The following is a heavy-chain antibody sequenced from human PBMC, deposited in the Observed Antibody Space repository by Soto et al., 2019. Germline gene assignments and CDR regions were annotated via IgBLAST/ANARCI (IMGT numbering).Heavy chain of an antibody. CDR1: GFTFSSYA. CDR2: ISGSGGST. CDR3: AKDQGIVVVVAASPYYYYGMDV. Sequence: EVQLLESGGGLVQPGGSLRLSCAASGFTFSSYAMSWVRQAPGKGLEWVSAISGSGGSTYYADSVKGRFTISRDNSKNMLYLQMNSLRAEDTAVYYCAKDQGIVVVVAASPYYYYGMDVWGQGTTVTVSS. J-gene: IGHJ6*02. V-gene: IGHV3-23*01. D-gene: IGHD2-15*01.